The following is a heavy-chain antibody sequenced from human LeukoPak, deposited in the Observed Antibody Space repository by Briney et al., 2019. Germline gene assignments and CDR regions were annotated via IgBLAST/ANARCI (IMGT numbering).Heavy chain of an antibody. D-gene: IGHD3-22*01. CDR3: ARGYYYNSRAFSVDAFDI. CDR2: IYTGGST. J-gene: IGHJ3*02. CDR1: GFTFSRYW. V-gene: IGHV3-53*01. Sequence: GGSLRLSCAASGFTFSRYWMTWVRQAPGEGLEWVSVIYTGGSTYYADSVKGRLTISRDNSKNTLYLQMNSLRAEDTAVYYCARGYYYNSRAFSVDAFDIWGLGTMVTVSS.